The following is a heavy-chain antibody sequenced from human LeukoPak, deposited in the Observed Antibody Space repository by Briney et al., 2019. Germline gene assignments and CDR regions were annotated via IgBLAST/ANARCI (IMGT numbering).Heavy chain of an antibody. CDR2: INSDGRST. D-gene: IGHD3-22*01. J-gene: IGHJ4*02. CDR1: GFTFSSYW. V-gene: IGHV3-74*01. Sequence: GGSLRLSCAASGFTFSSYWMHWVRQAPGKGLVWVSRINSDGRSTSYAVSVKGRFTISRDNSKNTLHLQMNSLRAEDTAVYYYARHSSGYYHYDYWGPGTPVTVAS. CDR3: ARHSSGYYHYDY.